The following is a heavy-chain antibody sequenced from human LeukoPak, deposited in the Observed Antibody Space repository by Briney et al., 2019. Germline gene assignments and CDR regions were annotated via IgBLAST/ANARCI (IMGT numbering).Heavy chain of an antibody. V-gene: IGHV3-23*01. CDR2: ISGSGGST. D-gene: IGHD2-15*01. J-gene: IGHJ6*03. Sequence: PGGSLRLSCAASGYTFSSYAMSCVRQAPAKGLEWVSAISGSGGSTYYADSVKGRFTISRDNSKNTLYLQMNSLRAEDTAVYYCAKAVVVVAATHYYYYYYMDVWGKGTTVTVSS. CDR3: AKAVVVVAATHYYYYYYMDV. CDR1: GYTFSSYA.